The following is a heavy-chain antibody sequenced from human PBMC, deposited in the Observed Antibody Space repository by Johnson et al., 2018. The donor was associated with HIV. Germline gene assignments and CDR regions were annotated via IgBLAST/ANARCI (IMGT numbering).Heavy chain of an antibody. CDR1: GFTFSSYG. CDR3: ARDASYYGSANDAFDI. D-gene: IGHD3-10*01. J-gene: IGHJ3*02. CDR2: IRYDGSNK. V-gene: IGHV3-30*02. Sequence: VQLVESGGGVVQPGGSLRLSCAASGFTFSSYGMHWVRQAPGKGLEWVAFIRYDGSNKYYADSVKGRFTISRDNSKNTLYLQMNSLRAEDTAVYYCARDASYYGSANDAFDIWGQGTMVTVSS.